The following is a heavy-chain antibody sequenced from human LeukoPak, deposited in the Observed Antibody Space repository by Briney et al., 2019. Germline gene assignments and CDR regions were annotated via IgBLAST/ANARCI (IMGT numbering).Heavy chain of an antibody. D-gene: IGHD1-26*01. Sequence: ASVKVSCKASGYTFTGYYMHWVRQAPGQGLEWMGWINPNSGGTNYAQKFQGRVTMTRDTSISTAYMELSRLRSDDTAVYYCARERGSYGYKYYYYYMDVWGQGTLVTVSS. CDR2: INPNSGGT. CDR3: ARERGSYGYKYYYYYMDV. V-gene: IGHV1-2*02. J-gene: IGHJ6*03. CDR1: GYTFTGYY.